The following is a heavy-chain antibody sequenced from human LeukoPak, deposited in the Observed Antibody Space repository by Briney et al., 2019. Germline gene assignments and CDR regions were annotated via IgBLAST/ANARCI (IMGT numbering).Heavy chain of an antibody. D-gene: IGHD1-26*01. V-gene: IGHV3-23*01. CDR3: AKDKLGATGEFDY. CDR2: ISGSGGGT. CDR1: GFTFSSYA. J-gene: IGHJ4*02. Sequence: GGSLRLSCAASGFTFSSYAMSWVRQAPGKGLEWVSAISGSGGGTYYADSVKGRFTISRDNSKNTLYLQMNSLRAEDTAVYYCAKDKLGATGEFDYWGQGTLVTVSS.